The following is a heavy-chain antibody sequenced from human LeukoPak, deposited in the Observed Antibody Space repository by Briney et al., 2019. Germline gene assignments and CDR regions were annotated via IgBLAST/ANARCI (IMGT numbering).Heavy chain of an antibody. J-gene: IGHJ5*02. V-gene: IGHV1-24*01. CDR3: ATGRGYSYGVPWFDP. D-gene: IGHD5-18*01. Sequence: ASVKVSCKVSGYTLTELSVHWVRQAPGKGLEWMGGFDPEDGETIYAQKFQGRVTMTEDTSTDTAYMELSSLRSEDTAVYYCATGRGYSYGVPWFDPWGQGTLVTVSS. CDR2: FDPEDGET. CDR1: GYTLTELS.